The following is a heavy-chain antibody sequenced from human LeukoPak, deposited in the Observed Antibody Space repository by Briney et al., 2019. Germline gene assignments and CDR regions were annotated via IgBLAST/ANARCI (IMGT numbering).Heavy chain of an antibody. CDR3: ERDAPRPSDSSGYYYILPTRGSRGMDV. CDR1: GYSISSGYY. V-gene: IGHV4-38-2*02. D-gene: IGHD3-22*01. J-gene: IGHJ6*03. Sequence: SETLSLTCTVSGYSISSGYYWGWIRQPPGKGLEWIGSIYHSGSTYYNPSLKSRVTISVDTSKNQFSLKLSSVTAADTAVYYCERDAPRPSDSSGYYYILPTRGSRGMDVWGKGTTVTVSS. CDR2: IYHSGST.